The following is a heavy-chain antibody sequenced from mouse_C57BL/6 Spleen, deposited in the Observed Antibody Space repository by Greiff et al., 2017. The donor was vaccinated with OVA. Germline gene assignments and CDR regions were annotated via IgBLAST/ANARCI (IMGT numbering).Heavy chain of an antibody. V-gene: IGHV1-26*01. D-gene: IGHD1-1*01. CDR1: GYTFTDYY. CDR3: ARALLGGSSYVAY. CDR2: INPNNGGT. Sequence: VQLQQSGPELVKPGASVKISCKASGYTFTDYYMNWVKQSHGKSLEWIGDINPNNGGTSYNQKFKGKATLTVDKSSSTAYMELRSLTSEDSAVYYCARALLGGSSYVAYWGQGTLVTVSA. J-gene: IGHJ3*01.